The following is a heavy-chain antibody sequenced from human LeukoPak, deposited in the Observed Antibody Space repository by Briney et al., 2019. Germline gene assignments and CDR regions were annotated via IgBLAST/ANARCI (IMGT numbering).Heavy chain of an antibody. J-gene: IGHJ3*02. D-gene: IGHD4-11*01. CDR3: VRIDYSNAFDI. Sequence: QAQLVQSGAVVRKPGASVEVSGEPSGHTFTTDCINWVRQATGQGLEWMGWMNPKTGNTGSAQKLQGRVTITGNSSISTAYMELSSLRSEDTAVYYCVRIDYSNAFDIWGQGTMVTVSS. CDR2: MNPKTGNT. CDR1: GHTFTTDC. V-gene: IGHV1-8*03.